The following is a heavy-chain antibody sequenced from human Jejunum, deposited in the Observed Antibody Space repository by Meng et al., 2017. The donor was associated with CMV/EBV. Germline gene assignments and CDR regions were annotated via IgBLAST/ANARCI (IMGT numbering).Heavy chain of an antibody. J-gene: IGHJ4*02. CDR3: FRLRWGAVSSDDY. CDR1: GFIGNSTC. Sequence: DGRGMQRGGWLYLAGWCLRVRAASPGFIGNSTCMGGVRHAPGKGLECVSISYSGGTTYYSDSVKGRFSISGDNSKNTLYLQMNNLRGEDTAVYYCFRLRWGAVSSDDYWGQGILVTVSS. V-gene: IGHV3-53*01. CDR2: SYSGGTT. D-gene: IGHD3-10*01.